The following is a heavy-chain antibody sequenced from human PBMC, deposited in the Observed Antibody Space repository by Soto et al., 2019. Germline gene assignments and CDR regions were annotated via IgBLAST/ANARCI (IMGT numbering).Heavy chain of an antibody. CDR3: AKSPNFYCSSPNCYKYYFDH. D-gene: IGHD2-2*02. Sequence: GESLKISCRTSGYSFPTYWIAWVRQRPGKGLEWMGAVYPGDSDTKYSPSFQGHVTISKDNSKNTLYLQMNSLRPEDTAVYYCAKSPNFYCSSPNCYKYYFDHWGQGTRVTVSS. V-gene: IGHV5-51*01. J-gene: IGHJ4*02. CDR2: VYPGDSDT. CDR1: GYSFPTYW.